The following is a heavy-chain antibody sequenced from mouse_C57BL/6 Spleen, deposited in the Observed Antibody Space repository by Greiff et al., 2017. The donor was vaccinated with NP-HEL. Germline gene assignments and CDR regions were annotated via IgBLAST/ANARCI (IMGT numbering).Heavy chain of an antibody. CDR2: INPSSGYT. Sequence: QVQLQQSGAELAKPGASVKLSCKASGYTFTSYWMHWVKQRPGQGLEWIGYINPSSGYTKYNQKFKDKATLTADKSSSTAYMQLSSLTYEDSAVYYCARFSQENDGYEGFAYWGQGTLVTVSA. CDR1: GYTFTSYW. J-gene: IGHJ3*01. CDR3: ARFSQENDGYEGFAY. D-gene: IGHD2-3*01. V-gene: IGHV1-7*01.